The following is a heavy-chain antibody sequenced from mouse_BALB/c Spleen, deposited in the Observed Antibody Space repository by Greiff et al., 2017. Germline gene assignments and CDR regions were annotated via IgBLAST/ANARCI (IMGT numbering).Heavy chain of an antibody. Sequence: DVHLVESGGGLVQPGGSRKLSCAASGFTFSSFGMHWVRQAPAKGLEWVAYISSGSSTIYYADTVKGRFTISRDNPKNTLFLQMTSLRSEDTAMYYCARYYYGNYYAMDYWGQGTSVTVSS. V-gene: IGHV5-17*02. CDR1: GFTFSSFG. D-gene: IGHD2-1*01. CDR3: ARYYYGNYYAMDY. J-gene: IGHJ4*01. CDR2: ISSGSSTI.